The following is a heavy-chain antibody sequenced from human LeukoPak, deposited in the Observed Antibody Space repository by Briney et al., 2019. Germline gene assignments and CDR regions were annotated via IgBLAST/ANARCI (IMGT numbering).Heavy chain of an antibody. CDR2: INWNGGST. Sequence: PGGSLRLSCAASGFTFGDYGMSWVRQAPGKGLEWVSGINWNGGSTGYADSVKGRFTISRDNSKNTLYLQMNSLRAEDTAVYYCAKFYSSSWFWFDPWGQGTLVTVSS. J-gene: IGHJ5*02. CDR3: AKFYSSSWFWFDP. CDR1: GFTFGDYG. V-gene: IGHV3-20*04. D-gene: IGHD6-13*01.